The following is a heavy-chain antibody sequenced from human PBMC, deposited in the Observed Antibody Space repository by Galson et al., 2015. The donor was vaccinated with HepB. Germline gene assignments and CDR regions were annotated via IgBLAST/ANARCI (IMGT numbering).Heavy chain of an antibody. Sequence: SLRLSCAASGFTFSSYAMHWVRQAPGKGLEWVAVISYDGSNKYYADSVKGRFTISRDNSKNTLYLQMNSLRAEDTAVYYCAKDLSIVGALGYWGQGTLVTVSS. CDR2: ISYDGSNK. V-gene: IGHV3-30*04. D-gene: IGHD1-26*01. CDR3: AKDLSIVGALGY. CDR1: GFTFSSYA. J-gene: IGHJ4*02.